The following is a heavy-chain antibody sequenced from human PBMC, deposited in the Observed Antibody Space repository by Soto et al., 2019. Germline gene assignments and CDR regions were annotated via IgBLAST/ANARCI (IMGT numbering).Heavy chain of an antibody. CDR3: ARWSQLDD. D-gene: IGHD5-18*01. V-gene: IGHV3-23*01. CDR1: GFSFGSDA. Sequence: PGGSLTLSCAVSGFSFGSDAFSWVSQAPAKGREWVSTISGSDGKTFYADSVKGRFTISRDTSKSTLYLQMNSLRAEDTAMYYCARWSQLDDWGQGTRVTVSS. J-gene: IGHJ1*01. CDR2: ISGSDGKT.